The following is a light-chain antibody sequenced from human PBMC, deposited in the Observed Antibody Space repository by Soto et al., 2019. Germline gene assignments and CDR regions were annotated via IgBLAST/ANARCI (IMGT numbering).Light chain of an antibody. CDR2: DVS. Sequence: QSALTQPASVSGSPGQSITISCTGTSSDVGGYNYVSWYQQHPGKAPKLMIYDVSHRPSGVSNRFSGSKSGNTASLTISGLQAEDEAYYYCSSYTSSIVVFRGGTKLTVL. V-gene: IGLV2-14*01. J-gene: IGLJ2*01. CDR3: SSYTSSIVV. CDR1: SSDVGGYNY.